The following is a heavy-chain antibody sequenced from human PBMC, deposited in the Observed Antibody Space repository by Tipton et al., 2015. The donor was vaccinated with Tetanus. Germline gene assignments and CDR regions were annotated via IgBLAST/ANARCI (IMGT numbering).Heavy chain of an antibody. V-gene: IGHV5-51*01. J-gene: IGHJ3*01. CDR3: ARPLTSVAFGGFAFDV. CDR1: GYSFTSYW. D-gene: IGHD3-16*01. CDR2: IYPSDSDI. Sequence: QLVQSGAEVRKPGESLKISCQGSGYSFTSYWIGWVRQMSGKGLEWMGVIYPSDSDIRYSPSFEGQVTISVCRSIDTAYLQWSSLKASDTAIYYCARPLTSVAFGGFAFDVWGQGTLVTVSS.